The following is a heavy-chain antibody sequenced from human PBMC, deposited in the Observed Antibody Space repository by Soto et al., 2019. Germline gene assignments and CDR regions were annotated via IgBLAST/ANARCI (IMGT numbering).Heavy chain of an antibody. CDR2: ISYDGSNK. V-gene: IGHV3-30*04. CDR3: AKDLIVTAYCCGDCYKYGLDV. CDR1: GFTFSFYA. Sequence: PGGSLRLSCAASGFTFSFYAMHWVRQAPGKGLEWVAVISYDGSNKYYADSVKGRFTISRDNPKNTLYLQMNSLRAEDTAVYYCAKDLIVTAYCCGDCYKYGLDVWGQGTTVTVSS. D-gene: IGHD2-21*02. J-gene: IGHJ6*02.